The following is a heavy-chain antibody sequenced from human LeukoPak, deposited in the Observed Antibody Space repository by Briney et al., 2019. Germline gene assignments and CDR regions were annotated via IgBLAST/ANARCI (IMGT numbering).Heavy chain of an antibody. CDR2: IKQDGSEK. CDR3: ARSIRGQLEYYYYMDV. Sequence: GGSLRLSCAASGFTFSSYWMSWVRQAPGKGLEWVANIKQDGSEKYYVDSVKGRFTISRDNAKNSLYLQMNSLRAEDTAVYYCARSIRGQLEYYYYMDVWDKGTTVTVSS. CDR1: GFTFSSYW. J-gene: IGHJ6*03. D-gene: IGHD6-13*01. V-gene: IGHV3-7*01.